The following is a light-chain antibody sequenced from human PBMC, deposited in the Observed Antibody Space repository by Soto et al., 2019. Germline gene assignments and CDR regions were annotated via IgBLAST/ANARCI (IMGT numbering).Light chain of an antibody. V-gene: IGKV3-15*01. Sequence: EIVVTQSPATLSVSPGERVTLFCRASQSVSGNLAWYQQKPGQAPRLLIYGAFTRATGIPARFSGSGSGTEYTLTISSLQSEDFAVYYCQPYNDWPSITFGQGTRLDIK. CDR2: GAF. CDR3: QPYNDWPSIT. J-gene: IGKJ5*01. CDR1: QSVSGN.